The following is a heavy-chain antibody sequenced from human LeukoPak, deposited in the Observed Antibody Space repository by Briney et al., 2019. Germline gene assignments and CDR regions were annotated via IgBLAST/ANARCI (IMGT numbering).Heavy chain of an antibody. Sequence: VSVKVSCKASGHTFTSYDINWVRQATGQGLEWMGWMNPNSGNTGYAQKFRGRVTMTRNTSISTAYMELSSLRSEDTAVYYCARGFFSGLVDYWGQGTLVTVSS. V-gene: IGHV1-8*01. CDR1: GHTFTSYD. CDR2: MNPNSGNT. D-gene: IGHD3/OR15-3a*01. J-gene: IGHJ4*02. CDR3: ARGFFSGLVDY.